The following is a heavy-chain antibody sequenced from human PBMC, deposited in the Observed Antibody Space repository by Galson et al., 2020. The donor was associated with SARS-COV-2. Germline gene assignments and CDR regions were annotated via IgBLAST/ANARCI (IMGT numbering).Heavy chain of an antibody. J-gene: IGHJ4*02. D-gene: IGHD3-22*01. CDR1: GYTFTSNG. Sequence: ASVKVSCKASGYTFTSNGISWMRQAPGQGLEWMGWNANYAQKYQGRVTLTTDTSTTTAYKGLRGLRSDDAAVYYCARFSYSSGYPSLDYWGQGTLVTVSS. CDR3: ARFSYSSGYPSLDY. V-gene: IGHV1-18*01.